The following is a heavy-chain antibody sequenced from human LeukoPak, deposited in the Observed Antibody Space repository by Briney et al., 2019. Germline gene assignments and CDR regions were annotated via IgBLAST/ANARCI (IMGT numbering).Heavy chain of an antibody. V-gene: IGHV3-11*04. CDR1: GAPTSSYY. CDR3: ARAYYDFWSGYYSAAGYYYYMDV. D-gene: IGHD3-3*01. J-gene: IGHJ6*03. Sequence: LSLTCNVSGAPTSSYYWSWIRQAPGKGLEWVSYISSSSSTIYYADSVKGRFTISRDNAKNSLYLQMNSLRAEDTAVYYCARAYYDFWSGYYSAAGYYYYMDVWGKGTTVTVSS. CDR2: ISSSSSTI.